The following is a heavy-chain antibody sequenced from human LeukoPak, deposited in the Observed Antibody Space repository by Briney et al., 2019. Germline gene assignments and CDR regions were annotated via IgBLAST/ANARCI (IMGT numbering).Heavy chain of an antibody. Sequence: SETLSLTCTVSGGSISSSSYYWGWIRQPPGKGLEWIGSIYYSGSTYYNPSLKSRVTISVDTSKNQFSLKLSSVTAADTAVYYCARDIPYDSSGYPDNNFDYWGQGTLVTVSS. CDR3: ARDIPYDSSGYPDNNFDY. CDR1: GGSISSSSYY. CDR2: IYYSGST. D-gene: IGHD3-22*01. J-gene: IGHJ4*02. V-gene: IGHV4-39*07.